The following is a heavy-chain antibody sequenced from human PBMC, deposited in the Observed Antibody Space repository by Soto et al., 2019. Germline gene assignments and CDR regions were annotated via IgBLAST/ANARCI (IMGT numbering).Heavy chain of an antibody. D-gene: IGHD3-3*01. J-gene: IGHJ3*02. CDR3: AREIFGVILSGGRDAFDI. Sequence: QVQLVQSGAEVKKPGSSVKVSCKASGGTFSTYAISWVRQAPGQGLEWRGGIIPIFGTAKYAQKFHGRVTITADESTSTAYMELSSLMSEDTAVYYCAREIFGVILSGGRDAFDIWCQGTMVTVSS. V-gene: IGHV1-69*01. CDR1: GGTFSTYA. CDR2: IIPIFGTA.